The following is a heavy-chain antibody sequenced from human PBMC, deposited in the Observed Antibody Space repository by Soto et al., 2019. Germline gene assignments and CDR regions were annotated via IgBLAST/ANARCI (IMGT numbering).Heavy chain of an antibody. J-gene: IGHJ6*03. V-gene: IGHV4-39*01. Sequence: SETLSLTCTVSGGSISSSSYYWGWIRQPPGKGLEWIGSIYYSGSTYYNPSLKSRVTISVDTSKNQFSLKLSSVTAADTAVYYCARGVEYSNLLSGRYYYYYMDVWGKGTTVTVSS. CDR2: IYYSGST. D-gene: IGHD4-4*01. CDR1: GGSISSSSYY. CDR3: ARGVEYSNLLSGRYYYYYMDV.